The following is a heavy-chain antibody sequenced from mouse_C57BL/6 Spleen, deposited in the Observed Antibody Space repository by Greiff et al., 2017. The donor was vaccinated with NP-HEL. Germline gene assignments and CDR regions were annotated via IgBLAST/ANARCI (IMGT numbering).Heavy chain of an antibody. CDR2: IYPGDGDT. CDR1: GYAFSSSW. V-gene: IGHV1-82*01. Sequence: QVQLQQSGPELVKPGASVKISCKASGYAFSSSWMNWVKQRPGKGLEWIGRIYPGDGDTNYNGKFKGKATLTADKSSSTAYMQLSSLTSEDSAVYICARSAPGYFDVWGTGTTVTVSS. CDR3: ARSAPGYFDV. J-gene: IGHJ1*03.